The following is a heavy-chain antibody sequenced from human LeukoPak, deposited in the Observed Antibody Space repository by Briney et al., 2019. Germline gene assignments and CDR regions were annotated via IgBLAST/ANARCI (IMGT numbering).Heavy chain of an antibody. Sequence: SETLSLTCTVSGGSVSSYYWSWIRQPPGKGLEWIGDIYYSGSTNYNPSLKSRVTISVDTSKNQFSPKLTSVTAADTAIYYCARLPYSSGWIDHWGQGTLVTVSS. J-gene: IGHJ4*02. V-gene: IGHV4-59*08. D-gene: IGHD6-19*01. CDR3: ARLPYSSGWIDH. CDR2: IYYSGST. CDR1: GGSVSSYY.